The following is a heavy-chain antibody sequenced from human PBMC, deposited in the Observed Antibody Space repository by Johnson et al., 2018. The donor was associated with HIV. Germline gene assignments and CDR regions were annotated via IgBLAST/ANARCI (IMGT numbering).Heavy chain of an antibody. V-gene: IGHV3-30*14. CDR2: ISYDGYNK. CDR3: ARACRDGYTCDAFDI. CDR1: GFTFSSYA. J-gene: IGHJ3*02. Sequence: QVQLVESGGGLAKPAWSPRLSCAASGFTFSSYAMHWVRQAPGKGLEWVAVISYDGYNKYFADSVKGRFTISRDNSKNTLYLQMNSLRAEDTAVYYCARACRDGYTCDAFDIWGQGTMVTVSS. D-gene: IGHD5-24*01.